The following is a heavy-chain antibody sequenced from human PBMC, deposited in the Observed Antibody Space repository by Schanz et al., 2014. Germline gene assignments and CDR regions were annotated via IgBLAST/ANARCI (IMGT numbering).Heavy chain of an antibody. CDR2: IYHSGNT. D-gene: IGHD4-17*01. CDR3: ARDRGHGDLPGDI. J-gene: IGHJ3*02. Sequence: QVQLQQWGAGLLKPSETLSLTCAVYGGSFSSNYWSWIRQPPGKGLEWIGEIYHSGNTNYNASLKSRVTISVDKSKNQFSLNLSSATAADTAVYYCARDRGHGDLPGDIWGQGTMVTVSS. CDR1: GGSFSSNY. V-gene: IGHV4-34*02.